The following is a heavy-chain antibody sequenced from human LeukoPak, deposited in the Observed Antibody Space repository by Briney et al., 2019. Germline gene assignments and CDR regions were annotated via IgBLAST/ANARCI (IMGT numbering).Heavy chain of an antibody. D-gene: IGHD6-19*01. CDR2: ISPYNDNT. Sequence: GASVKVSCKASGYRFTSYGISWVRQAPGQGLEWMGWISPYNDNTNYAQKLQGRVTMTTDTSTNTVYMELRSLRSDDTAVYYCARGIDSSGFSMYYYYYMDVWGNGTTVTISS. J-gene: IGHJ6*03. V-gene: IGHV1-18*01. CDR3: ARGIDSSGFSMYYYYYMDV. CDR1: GYRFTSYG.